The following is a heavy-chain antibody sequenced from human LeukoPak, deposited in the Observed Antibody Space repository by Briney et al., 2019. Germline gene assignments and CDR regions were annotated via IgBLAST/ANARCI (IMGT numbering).Heavy chain of an antibody. CDR1: GFIFAFYG. D-gene: IGHD1-26*01. V-gene: IGHV3-48*01. J-gene: IGHJ4*02. CDR2: ISAGSSNT. CDR3: ARSAVQANTPFYFDF. Sequence: GGSLRLSCSASGFIFAFYGINWVRQAPGSGLQWVAYISAGSSNTFYADSVKGRFTISRDDADNFLHLQMNSLSAEDTAVYYCARSAVQANTPFYFDFWGQGALVTVSS.